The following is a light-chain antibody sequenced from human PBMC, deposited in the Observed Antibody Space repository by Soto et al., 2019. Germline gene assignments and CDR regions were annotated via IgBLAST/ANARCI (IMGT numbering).Light chain of an antibody. CDR3: HSYDNNQRGVL. Sequence: QSVLTQPPSVSGAPGQIVTISCTGSSSNIGAGSDVHWYQQSPGRVPKLLVYGNKHRPSGVPDRFSASKSGTSASLAITGLQADDEADYYCHSYDNNQRGVLFGGGTKLTVL. V-gene: IGLV1-40*01. CDR2: GNK. CDR1: SSNIGAGSD. J-gene: IGLJ2*01.